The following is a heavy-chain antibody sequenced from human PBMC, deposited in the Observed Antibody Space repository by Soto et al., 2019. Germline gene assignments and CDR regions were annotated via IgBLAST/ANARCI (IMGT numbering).Heavy chain of an antibody. CDR1: GGTFRSYT. Sequence: SVKVSCKASGGTFRSYTISCVRQAPGQGLEWMGRIIPILGIANYAQKFQGRVTITADKSTSTDYMELSSLRSEDTDGYYCARDGGYSGYDFSYWGQGTQVTSPQ. V-gene: IGHV1-69*04. CDR3: ARDGGYSGYDFSY. CDR2: IIPILGIA. D-gene: IGHD5-12*01. J-gene: IGHJ4*02.